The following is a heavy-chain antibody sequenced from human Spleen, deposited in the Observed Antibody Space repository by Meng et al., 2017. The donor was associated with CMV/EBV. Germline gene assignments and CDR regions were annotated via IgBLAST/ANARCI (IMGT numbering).Heavy chain of an antibody. J-gene: IGHJ4*02. CDR2: MSYDGTKI. Sequence: LSLTCVASGFSFSTYAMYWVRQAPGKGLEWVALMSYDGTKIFYADSVKGRFTISRDNPKNTLYLQMNSLRPDDTAVYFCTRFDDWGQGTLVTVSS. CDR1: GFSFSTYA. CDR3: TRFDD. V-gene: IGHV3-30-3*01.